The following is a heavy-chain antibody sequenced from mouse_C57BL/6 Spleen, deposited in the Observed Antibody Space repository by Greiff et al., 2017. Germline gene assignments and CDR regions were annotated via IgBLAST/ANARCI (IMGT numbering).Heavy chain of an antibody. CDR1: GYTFTDYN. V-gene: IGHV1-18*01. CDR2: INPNNGGT. D-gene: IGHD1-1*01. J-gene: IGHJ4*01. CDR3: ARPATVVGDAMDY. Sequence: VQLKESGPELVKPGASVKIPCKASGYTFTDYNMDWVKQSHGKSLEWIGDINPNNGGTIYNQKFKGKATLTVDKSSSTAYMELRSLTSEDTAVYYCARPATVVGDAMDYWGQGTSVTVSS.